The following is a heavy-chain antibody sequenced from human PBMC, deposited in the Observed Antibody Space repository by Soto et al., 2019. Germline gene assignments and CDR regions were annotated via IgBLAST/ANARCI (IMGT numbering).Heavy chain of an antibody. V-gene: IGHV4-59*08. D-gene: IGHD3-10*01. Sequence: SETLSLTCTVSGGSISSYYWSWIRQPPGKGLEWIGYIYYSGSTNYNPSLKSRVTISVDTSKNQFSLKLSSVTAADTAVYYCARHLKYYYGSGFQAFYIWGQGTMVTVSS. J-gene: IGHJ3*02. CDR2: IYYSGST. CDR3: ARHLKYYYGSGFQAFYI. CDR1: GGSISSYY.